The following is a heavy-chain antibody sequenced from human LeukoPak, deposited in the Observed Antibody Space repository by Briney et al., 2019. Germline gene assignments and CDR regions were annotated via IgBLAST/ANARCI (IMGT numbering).Heavy chain of an antibody. CDR3: ASRGTAMAFDY. CDR1: GGSFSGYY. D-gene: IGHD5-18*01. CDR2: INHSGST. Sequence: PSETLSLTCAVYGGSFSGYYWSWIRQPPGKGLEWIGEINHSGSTNYNPSLKSRVTISVDTSKNQFSLKLSSVTAADTAVYYFASRGTAMAFDYWGQGTLVTVSS. V-gene: IGHV4-34*01. J-gene: IGHJ4*02.